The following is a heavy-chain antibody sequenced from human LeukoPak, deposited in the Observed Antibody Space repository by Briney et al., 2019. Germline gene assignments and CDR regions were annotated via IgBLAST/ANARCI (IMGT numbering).Heavy chain of an antibody. D-gene: IGHD3-22*01. Sequence: EASVKVSCKASGYTFTSYDINWVRQATGQGLEWMGWMNPNSANTGYAQKFQGRVTITRNTSISTTYMELSSLRFEDTAVYYCARGPHERSGYPDDWGQGTLVTVSS. CDR1: GYTFTSYD. V-gene: IGHV1-8*03. CDR3: ARGPHERSGYPDD. CDR2: MNPNSANT. J-gene: IGHJ4*02.